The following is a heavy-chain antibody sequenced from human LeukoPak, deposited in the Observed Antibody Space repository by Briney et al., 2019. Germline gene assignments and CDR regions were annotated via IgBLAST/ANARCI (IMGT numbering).Heavy chain of an antibody. CDR3: AKDAFDY. J-gene: IGHJ4*02. CDR2: ISYDGSNK. Sequence: PGGSLRLSCAASGFTFSSYGMHWVRQAPGKGLEWVAVISYDGSNKYYADSVKGRFTISRDNSKNTLYLQMSSLRAEDTAVYYCAKDAFDYWGQGTLVTVSS. V-gene: IGHV3-30*18. CDR1: GFTFSSYG.